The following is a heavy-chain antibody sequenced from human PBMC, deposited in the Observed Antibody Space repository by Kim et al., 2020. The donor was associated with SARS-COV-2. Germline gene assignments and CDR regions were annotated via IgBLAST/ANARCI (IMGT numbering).Heavy chain of an antibody. J-gene: IGHJ4*02. CDR3: ARDLTGSIDY. Sequence: YHSDSVKGRFTISRDNSKNTLYLQLNSLRAEDTAVYYCARDLTGSIDYWGQGTLVTVSS. D-gene: IGHD1-1*01. V-gene: IGHV3-33*01.